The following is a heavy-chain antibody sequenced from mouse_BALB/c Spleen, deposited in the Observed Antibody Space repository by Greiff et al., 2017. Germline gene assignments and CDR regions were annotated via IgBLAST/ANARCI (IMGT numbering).Heavy chain of an antibody. CDR1: GFSLTSYG. CDR2: IWAGGST. CDR3: ARAAYGSSYGFAY. V-gene: IGHV2-9*02. J-gene: IGHJ3*01. Sequence: QVHMKQSGPGLVAPSQSLSITCTVSGFSLTSYGVHWVRQPPGKGLEWLGVIWAGGSTNYNSALMSRLSISKDNSKSQVFLKMNSLQTDDTAMYYCARAAYGSSYGFAYWGQGTLVTVSA. D-gene: IGHD1-1*01.